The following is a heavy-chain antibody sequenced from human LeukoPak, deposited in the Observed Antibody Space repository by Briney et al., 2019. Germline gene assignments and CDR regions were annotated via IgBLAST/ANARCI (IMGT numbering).Heavy chain of an antibody. CDR2: INHSGST. CDR3: ARGRPYYDILTGYYNSIWPMFDY. CDR1: GGSISSYY. V-gene: IGHV4-34*01. D-gene: IGHD3-9*01. Sequence: SETLSLTCTVSGGSISSYYWSWIRQPPGKGLEWIGEINHSGSTNYNPSLKSRVTISVDTSKNQFSLKLSSVTAADTAVYYCARGRPYYDILTGYYNSIWPMFDYWGQGTMVTVSS. J-gene: IGHJ4*02.